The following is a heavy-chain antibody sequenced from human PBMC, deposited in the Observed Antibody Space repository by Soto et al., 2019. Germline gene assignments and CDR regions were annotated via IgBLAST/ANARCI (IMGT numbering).Heavy chain of an antibody. Sequence: GGSLRLSCAASGFTFSSYAMHWVRQAPGKGLEWVAVISYDGSNKYYADSVKGRFTISRDNSKNTLYLQMNSLRAEDTAVYYCARGYTLEWPGYYYGMDVWGQGTTVTVSS. V-gene: IGHV3-30-3*01. J-gene: IGHJ6*02. CDR3: ARGYTLEWPGYYYGMDV. CDR1: GFTFSSYA. D-gene: IGHD2-2*02. CDR2: ISYDGSNK.